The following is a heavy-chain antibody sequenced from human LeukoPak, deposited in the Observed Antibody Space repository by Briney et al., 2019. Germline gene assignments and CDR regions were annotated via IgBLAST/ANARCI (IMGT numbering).Heavy chain of an antibody. J-gene: IGHJ4*02. Sequence: PSETLSLTCTVSGGSISSSSYYWGWIRQPPGKGLEWIGSIYYSGSTYYNPSLKSRVTISVDTSKNQFSLKLSSVTAADTAVYYCARDMSLLTGVDYWGQGTLVTVSS. CDR3: ARDMSLLTGVDY. CDR1: GGSISSSSYY. D-gene: IGHD3-9*01. CDR2: IYYSGST. V-gene: IGHV4-39*07.